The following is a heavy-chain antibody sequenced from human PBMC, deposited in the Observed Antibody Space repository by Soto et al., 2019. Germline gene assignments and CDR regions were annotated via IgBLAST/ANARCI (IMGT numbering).Heavy chain of an antibody. V-gene: IGHV3-48*01. D-gene: IGHD2-15*01. Sequence: EVEVVESGGGLVQPGGSLRLSCAASGFTFSNDSMNWVRQAPGKGLEWVSYISSSSSTIFYADSVKGRFTISRDNAKNSLYLPMNSLRAEDTAVYYCARDIDGGGQGTLVTVSS. CDR1: GFTFSNDS. CDR3: ARDIDG. CDR2: ISSSSSTI. J-gene: IGHJ4*02.